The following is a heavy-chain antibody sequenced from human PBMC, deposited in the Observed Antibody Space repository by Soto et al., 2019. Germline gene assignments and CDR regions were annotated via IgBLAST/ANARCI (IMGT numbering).Heavy chain of an antibody. CDR1: GGSFSGYY. J-gene: IGHJ6*02. V-gene: IGHV4-34*01. Sequence: PSETLSLTCAVYGGSFSGYYWSWIRQPPGKGLEWIGEINDSGSTNYNPSLKSRVTISVDTSKNQFSLKLSSVTAAEKDVSYFANRGRRYYGMDVWGQGTTVTVSS. D-gene: IGHD2-15*01. CDR2: INDSGST. CDR3: ANRGRRYYGMDV.